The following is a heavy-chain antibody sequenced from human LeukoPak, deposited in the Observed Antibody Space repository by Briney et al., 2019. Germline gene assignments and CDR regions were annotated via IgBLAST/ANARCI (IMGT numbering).Heavy chain of an antibody. J-gene: IGHJ6*04. D-gene: IGHD5-18*01. CDR1: GFTFSSYG. V-gene: IGHV3-33*01. CDR3: ARAPEAYSYGYYYGMDV. CDR2: IWNDGSTK. Sequence: GGSLRLSCAASGFTFSSYGMHWVRQAPGKGLEWVAVIWNDGSTKYYAHSVKGRFTISRYNSKNTLYLQMKSLRADDTAVYYCARAPEAYSYGYYYGMDVWGKGTTVTVSS.